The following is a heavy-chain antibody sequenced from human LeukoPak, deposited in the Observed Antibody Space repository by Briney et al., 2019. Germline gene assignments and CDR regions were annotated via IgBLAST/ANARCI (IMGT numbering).Heavy chain of an antibody. J-gene: IGHJ5*02. Sequence: PSQTLSLTCTVSGGSISSGGYYWSWIRQHPGKGLEWIGYIYYSGSTYYNPSLKSRVTISVDTSKNQFSLKLSSVTAADTAVYYCARRDYYYDSSGPEGWFDPWGQGTLVTVSS. V-gene: IGHV4-31*03. D-gene: IGHD3-22*01. CDR1: GGSISSGGYY. CDR2: IYYSGST. CDR3: ARRDYYYDSSGPEGWFDP.